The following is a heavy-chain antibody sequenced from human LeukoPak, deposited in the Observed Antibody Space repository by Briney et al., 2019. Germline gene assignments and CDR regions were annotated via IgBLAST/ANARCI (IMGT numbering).Heavy chain of an antibody. J-gene: IGHJ4*02. V-gene: IGHV3-15*01. CDR3: TTDLGTYYHGSQRLIPIDY. CDR2: IKGKTDGETT. D-gene: IGHD3-10*01. Sequence: GGSLRLSCVDSGFTFTNAWMSWVRQAPGKGLEWIGRIKGKTDGETTNYAEPVRGRFTISRDDSESAVYLQMNSLKIEDTAVYYCTTDLGTYYHGSQRLIPIDYWGQGTLVTVSS. CDR1: GFTFTNAW.